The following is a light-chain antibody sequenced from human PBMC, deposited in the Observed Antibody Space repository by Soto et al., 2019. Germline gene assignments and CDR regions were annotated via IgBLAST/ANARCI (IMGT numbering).Light chain of an antibody. CDR1: NSNFGRYS. CDR3: AAWDDNLNGPL. J-gene: IGLJ3*02. CDR2: SDD. V-gene: IGLV1-44*01. Sequence: QSALTQPPSLSGTPGQRVTISCSGSNSNFGRYSVNWYQHFPGTAPKILIYSDDERPSGVPDRFSGSKSGTSASLAISGLQSEDEAEYYCAAWDDNLNGPLFGGGTKLTVL.